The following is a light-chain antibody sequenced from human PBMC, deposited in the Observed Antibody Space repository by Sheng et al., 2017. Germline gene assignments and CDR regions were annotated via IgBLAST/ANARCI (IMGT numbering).Light chain of an antibody. CDR2: AAS. CDR3: QQYYSTPWT. CDR1: QSISSW. J-gene: IGKJ1*01. Sequence: DIQMTQSPSTLSASVGDRVTITCRASQSISSWLAWYQQKPGKAPKLLLYAASRLETGVPSRFSGSDSGTDYTLTISLQPEDFATYYCQQYYSTPWTFGQGTKVEIK. V-gene: IGKV1-NL1*01.